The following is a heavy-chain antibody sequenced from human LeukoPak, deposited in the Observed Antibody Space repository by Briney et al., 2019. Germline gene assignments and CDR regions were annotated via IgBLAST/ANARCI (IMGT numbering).Heavy chain of an antibody. CDR3: ARDLSGGYDLHY. V-gene: IGHV3-7*01. CDR2: IKQDGSEK. Sequence: GGSLRLSCAASGFTFSSYGMHWVRQAPGKGLEWVANIKQDGSEKYYVDSVKGRFTISRDNAKNSLYLQMNSLRAEDTAVYYCARDLSGGYDLHYWGQGTLVTVSS. J-gene: IGHJ4*02. D-gene: IGHD5-12*01. CDR1: GFTFSSYG.